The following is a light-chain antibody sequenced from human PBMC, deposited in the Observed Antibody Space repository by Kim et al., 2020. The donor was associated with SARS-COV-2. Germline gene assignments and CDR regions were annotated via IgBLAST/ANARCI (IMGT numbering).Light chain of an antibody. Sequence: GQRVTSSCSGSSSNIGSNTVNWYQQLPGTAPKLLISSNSQRQSGVPDRFSGSKSGTSASLAISGLQSEDEADYYCAAWDDSLNGWVFGGGTQLTVL. CDR2: SNS. CDR1: SSNIGSNT. J-gene: IGLJ3*02. V-gene: IGLV1-44*01. CDR3: AAWDDSLNGWV.